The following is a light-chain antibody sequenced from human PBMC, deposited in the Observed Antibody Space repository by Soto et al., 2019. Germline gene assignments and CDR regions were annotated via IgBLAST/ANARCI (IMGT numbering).Light chain of an antibody. CDR3: LQYYDYRT. CDR1: QGIGTD. J-gene: IGKJ1*01. V-gene: IGKV1-17*01. Sequence: DIQMTQSPSSLSASVGDRVTITCRASQGIGTDLGWYRQKPGRAPERLIYSTSSLQSGVPSRFSGSGSGTEFSLTITSLQPEDFATYYCLQYYDYRTFGQGTKVDIK. CDR2: STS.